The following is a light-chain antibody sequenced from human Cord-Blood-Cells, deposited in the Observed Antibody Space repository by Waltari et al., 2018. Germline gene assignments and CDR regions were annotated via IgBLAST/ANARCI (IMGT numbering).Light chain of an antibody. Sequence: DIRMTHSPSSLSASVGTRVTITCQASHDISNYLNWYQQKPGKAPKLLIYDASNLETGVPSRFSGSGSGTDFTFTISSLQPEDIATYYCQQYDNLPRTFGQGTKVEIK. V-gene: IGKV1-33*01. CDR3: QQYDNLPRT. CDR1: HDISNY. CDR2: DAS. J-gene: IGKJ1*01.